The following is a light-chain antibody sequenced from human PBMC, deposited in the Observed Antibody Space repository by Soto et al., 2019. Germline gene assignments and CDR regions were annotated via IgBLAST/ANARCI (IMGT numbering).Light chain of an antibody. CDR3: SSYAASNNFYFV. Sequence: QPVLTQPPSASGSPGQSVTISCTGTSSDVGGYNYVSWYQQYPGRAPKLMIYEVTKRPSGVPDRFSGSKSGNTASLTVSGLQAEDEADYYCSSYAASNNFYFVFGGGTKLTV. CDR1: SSDVGGYNY. V-gene: IGLV2-8*01. J-gene: IGLJ3*02. CDR2: EVT.